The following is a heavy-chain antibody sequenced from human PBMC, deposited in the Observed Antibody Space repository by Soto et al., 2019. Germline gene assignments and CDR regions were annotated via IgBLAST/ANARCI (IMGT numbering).Heavy chain of an antibody. D-gene: IGHD6-19*01. Sequence: SETLSLTCTVSGCSISSHYWGWIRRPPGKGLYWIGYIFYSGSTNNNPSLKSRVTISVDTSKNQFSLKLSSVTAADTAVYYCARVTPGYSSGWYYFDYWGQGTLVTVSS. CDR3: ARVTPGYSSGWYYFDY. CDR1: GCSISSHY. J-gene: IGHJ4*02. CDR2: IFYSGST. V-gene: IGHV4-59*11.